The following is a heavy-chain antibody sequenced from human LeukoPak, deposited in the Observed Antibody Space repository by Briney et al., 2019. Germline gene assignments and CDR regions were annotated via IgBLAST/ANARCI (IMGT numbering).Heavy chain of an antibody. Sequence: GGSLRLSCAASGFTASSNYMSWVRQAPRKRLWWGSVIYSGGSTYYADSVKGRFTISRDNPKNTLYLQMNSLRAEHTAVYYCARAAPGIAVASSGMDVWGKGTTVTVSS. CDR2: IYSGGST. V-gene: IGHV3-53*01. CDR1: GFTASSNY. CDR3: ARAAPGIAVASSGMDV. D-gene: IGHD6-19*01. J-gene: IGHJ6*04.